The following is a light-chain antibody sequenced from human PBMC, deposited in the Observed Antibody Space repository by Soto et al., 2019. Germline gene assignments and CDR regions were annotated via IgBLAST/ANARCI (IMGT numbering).Light chain of an antibody. V-gene: IGLV1-44*01. J-gene: IGLJ2*01. CDR2: SNN. CDR3: TTWDDSLKSVV. CDR1: SSSFRNNA. Sequence: QSVLTQPPSASGTPGQRVTISCAGKSSSFRNNAVIWYQQLPGSAPKLLMYSNNQRPSGVPDPFSGSKSGTSASRAISGLQSEDASDYYCTTWDDSLKSVVFGVGTKLTVL.